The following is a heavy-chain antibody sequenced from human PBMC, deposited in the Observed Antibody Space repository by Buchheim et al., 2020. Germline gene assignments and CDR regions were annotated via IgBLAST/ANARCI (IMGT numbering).Heavy chain of an antibody. CDR2: INQDGSEK. V-gene: IGHV3-7*01. J-gene: IGHJ2*01. D-gene: IGHD2-2*01. Sequence: EVQLVESGGGLVQPGGSLRLSCAASGFTFSSYWMTWVRQAPGKGLEWVANINQDGSEKFYVDSVKGRFTISRANAAKSLYLQMNSLRRGDTAVEDWARDWSSTSGSDDWYFDQWGRGSL. CDR1: GFTFSSYW. CDR3: ARDWSSTSGSDDWYFDQ.